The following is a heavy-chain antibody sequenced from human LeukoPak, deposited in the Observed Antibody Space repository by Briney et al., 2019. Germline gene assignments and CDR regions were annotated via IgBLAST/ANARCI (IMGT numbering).Heavy chain of an antibody. CDR2: INSSGGST. Sequence: GASVKVSCKASGYTFTSYYMHWVRQAPGQGLEWMGIINSSGGSTSYAQKFQGRVTITRDTSTSTVYMELSSLRSEDTAVYYCARATPGGPAAISYYFDYWGQGTLVTVSS. J-gene: IGHJ4*02. CDR3: ARATPGGPAAISYYFDY. CDR1: GYTFTSYY. V-gene: IGHV1-46*01. D-gene: IGHD2-2*02.